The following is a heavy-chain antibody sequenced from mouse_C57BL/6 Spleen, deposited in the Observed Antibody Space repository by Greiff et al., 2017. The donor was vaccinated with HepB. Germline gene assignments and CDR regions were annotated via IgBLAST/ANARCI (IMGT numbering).Heavy chain of an antibody. D-gene: IGHD2-5*01. Sequence: QVQLQQPGAELVKPGASVKMSCKASGYTFTSYWITWVKQRPGQGLEWIGDIYPGSGSTNYNEKFKSKATLTVDTSSSTAYMHLSSLTSEDSAVYYCARSYYSNYGGFAYWGQGTLVTVSA. CDR2: IYPGSGST. CDR1: GYTFTSYW. J-gene: IGHJ3*01. CDR3: ARSYYSNYGGFAY. V-gene: IGHV1-55*01.